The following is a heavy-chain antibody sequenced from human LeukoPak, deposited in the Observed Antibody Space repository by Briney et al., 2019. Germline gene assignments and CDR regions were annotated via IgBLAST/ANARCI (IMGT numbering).Heavy chain of an antibody. V-gene: IGHV3-23*01. CDR3: AKQPAYSGYASHFDY. Sequence: GGSLRLSCAASGFTFSSYAMSWVRQAPGKGLEWVSAISDSGGSTYYADSVKGRFTISRDNSKNTLYLQMNSLRAEDTAVYYCAKQPAYSGYASHFDYWGQGTLVTVSS. J-gene: IGHJ4*02. D-gene: IGHD5-12*01. CDR2: ISDSGGST. CDR1: GFTFSSYA.